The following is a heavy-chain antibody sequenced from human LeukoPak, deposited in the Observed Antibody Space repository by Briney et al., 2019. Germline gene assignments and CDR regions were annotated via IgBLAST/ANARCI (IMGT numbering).Heavy chain of an antibody. J-gene: IGHJ6*02. CDR1: GYTFTSNY. D-gene: IGHD6-19*01. Sequence: GASVKVSCKASGYTFTSNYIHWVRQAPGQGLEWMGMIYPRDGSTSYAQKFQGRVTMTRDTSTSTVYMELSSLRSEDTAVYYCARDVGRGPYSSGRLNGMDVWGQGTTVTVSS. CDR2: IYPRDGST. CDR3: ARDVGRGPYSSGRLNGMDV. V-gene: IGHV1-46*01.